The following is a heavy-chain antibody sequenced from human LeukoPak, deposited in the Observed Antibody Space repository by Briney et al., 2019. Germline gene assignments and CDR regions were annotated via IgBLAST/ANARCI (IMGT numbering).Heavy chain of an antibody. Sequence: GASVKVSCKASGYTFSTYYMHWVRQALGQGLEWMEVIDPSGGSTNYARKFQGRVTMTSDTSTSTVYMELSSLRSEDTAVYYCARGFCSGGSCYSYDYWGQGTLVTVSS. CDR2: IDPSGGST. V-gene: IGHV1-46*01. J-gene: IGHJ4*02. CDR1: GYTFSTYY. CDR3: ARGFCSGGSCYSYDY. D-gene: IGHD2-15*01.